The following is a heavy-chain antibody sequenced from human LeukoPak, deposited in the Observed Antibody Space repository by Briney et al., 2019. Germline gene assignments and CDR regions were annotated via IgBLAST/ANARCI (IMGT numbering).Heavy chain of an antibody. D-gene: IGHD2-2*01. CDR3: ARDIYCSSTSCYDY. J-gene: IGHJ4*02. Sequence: APVKVSCKASGYTFTSYGISWVRQAPGQGLEWMGWISAYNGNTNYAQKLQGRVTMTTDTSTSTAYMELRSLRPDDTAVYYCARDIYCSSTSCYDYWGQGTLVTVSS. V-gene: IGHV1-18*01. CDR2: ISAYNGNT. CDR1: GYTFTSYG.